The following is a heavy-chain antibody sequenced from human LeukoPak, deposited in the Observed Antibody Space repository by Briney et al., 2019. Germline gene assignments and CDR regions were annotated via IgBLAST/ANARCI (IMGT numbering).Heavy chain of an antibody. CDR2: ISGSGGST. CDR1: GFTFSDCY. J-gene: IGHJ4*02. CDR3: AKDSSGWYGFDY. D-gene: IGHD6-19*01. V-gene: IGHV3-23*01. Sequence: GGSLRLSCAASGFTFSDCYMSWIRQAPGKGLEWVSAISGSGGSTYYADSVKGRFTISRDNSKNTLYLQMNSLRAEDTAVYYCAKDSSGWYGFDYWGQGTLVTVSS.